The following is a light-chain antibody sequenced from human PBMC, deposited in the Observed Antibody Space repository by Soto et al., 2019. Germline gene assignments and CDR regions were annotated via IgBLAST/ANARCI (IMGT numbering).Light chain of an antibody. CDR1: QSISSY. CDR2: AAS. Sequence: DIQMTQSPSSLSASVGDRVTITCRASQSISSYLNWYQQKPGKAPKLLIYAASSLQSGVPSRFSGSGSGTDFTLTISSLQPEDFATYYCQKSYSTPPNFGGGTKVEIK. J-gene: IGKJ4*01. CDR3: QKSYSTPPN. V-gene: IGKV1-39*01.